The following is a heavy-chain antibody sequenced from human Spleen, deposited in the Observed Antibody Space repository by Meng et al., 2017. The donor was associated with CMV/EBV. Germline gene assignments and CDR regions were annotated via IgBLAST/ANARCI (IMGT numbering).Heavy chain of an antibody. CDR1: GYSFTSYW. J-gene: IGHJ3*02. V-gene: IGHV5-51*01. CDR3: ASKVSVDTAMVVDAFDI. Sequence: KVSCKGSGYSFTSYWIGWVRQMPGKGLQWMGIIFPRDSDTRYSPSFQGQVTISADKSITTAYLQWSSLKASDTAMYYCASKVSVDTAMVVDAFDIWGQGTMVTVSS. D-gene: IGHD5-18*01. CDR2: IFPRDSDT.